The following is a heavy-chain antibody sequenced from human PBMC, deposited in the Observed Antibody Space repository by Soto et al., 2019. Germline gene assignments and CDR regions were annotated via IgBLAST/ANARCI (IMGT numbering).Heavy chain of an antibody. CDR1: GGSISSGGYY. CDR2: IYYSGST. J-gene: IGHJ4*02. V-gene: IGHV4-31*03. CDR3: GRVPDSLDGVDY. D-gene: IGHD3-10*01. Sequence: PSETLSLTCTVSGGSISSGGYYWSWIRQHPGKGLEWIGYIYYSGSTYYNPSLKSRVTISVDTSKNQFSLKLSSVTAADTAVYYCGRVPDSLDGVDYWGQGTLVTVSS.